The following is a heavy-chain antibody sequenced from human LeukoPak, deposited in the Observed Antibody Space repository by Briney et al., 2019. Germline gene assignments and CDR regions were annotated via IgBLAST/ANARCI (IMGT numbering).Heavy chain of an antibody. CDR3: ARGRESGNYFWFDP. CDR2: TNPNTGGT. Sequence: ASVKVSCKASGYTFTDYYINWLRQAPGQRLEWMGWTNPNTGGTNYALKFQGRVTLTRDTSISTAYMDLSSLRSDDTAVYYCARGRESGNYFWFDPWGQGTLVTVSS. D-gene: IGHD1-26*01. CDR1: GYTFTDYY. J-gene: IGHJ5*02. V-gene: IGHV1-2*02.